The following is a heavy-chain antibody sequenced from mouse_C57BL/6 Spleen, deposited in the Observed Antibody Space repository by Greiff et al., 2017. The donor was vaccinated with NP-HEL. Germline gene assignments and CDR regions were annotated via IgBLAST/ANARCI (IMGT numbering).Heavy chain of an antibody. CDR2: IDPETGGT. Sequence: VKLQESGAELVRPGASVTLSCKASGYTFTDYEMHWVKQTPVHGLEWIGAIDPETGGTAYNQKFKGKAILTADKSSSTAYMELRSLTSEDSAVYYCTRGYDYDLYYFDYWGQGTTLTVSS. CDR3: TRGYDYDLYYFDY. D-gene: IGHD2-4*01. V-gene: IGHV1-15*01. CDR1: GYTFTDYE. J-gene: IGHJ2*01.